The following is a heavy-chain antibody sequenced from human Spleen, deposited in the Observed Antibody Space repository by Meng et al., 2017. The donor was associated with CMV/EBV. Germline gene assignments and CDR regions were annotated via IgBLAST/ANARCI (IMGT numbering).Heavy chain of an antibody. CDR2: IYTSGST. V-gene: IGHV4-4*07. D-gene: IGHD1-26*01. J-gene: IGHJ4*02. CDR1: GGSISSYY. CDR3: ASGSPGAHDY. Sequence: LLQWSRPGLVMPSRAPPPTCTVYGGSISSYYWSWIRQPAGKGLEWIGRIYTSGSTNYNPSLKSRVTMSVDTSKNQFSLKLSSVTAADTAVYYCASGSPGAHDYWGQGTLVTVSS.